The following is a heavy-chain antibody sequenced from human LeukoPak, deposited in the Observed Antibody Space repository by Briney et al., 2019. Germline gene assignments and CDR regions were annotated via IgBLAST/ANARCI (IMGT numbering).Heavy chain of an antibody. CDR1: GGSISSGSYY. D-gene: IGHD3-10*01. V-gene: IGHV4-61*02. J-gene: IGHJ5*02. Sequence: SETLSLTCTVSGGSISSGSYYWSWIRQPAGKGLEWIGRIYTSGSTNYNPSLKSRVTISVDTSKNQFSLKLSSVTAADTAVYYCARATMVRGVLAGFDPWGQGTLVTVSS. CDR2: IYTSGST. CDR3: ARATMVRGVLAGFDP.